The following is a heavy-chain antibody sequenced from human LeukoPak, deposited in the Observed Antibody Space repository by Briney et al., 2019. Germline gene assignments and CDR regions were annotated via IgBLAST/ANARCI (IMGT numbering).Heavy chain of an antibody. CDR2: ISYDGSNK. J-gene: IGHJ4*02. CDR3: AKDRAYNYGYEPFDY. V-gene: IGHV3-30*04. D-gene: IGHD5-18*01. Sequence: PGGSLRLSCAASGFTFSTYTVHWVRQAPGKGLEWVATISYDGSNKYYVDSVKGRFTISRDNSKNTLFLQMNSLRAEDTAVYYCAKDRAYNYGYEPFDYWGQGTLVTVSS. CDR1: GFTFSTYT.